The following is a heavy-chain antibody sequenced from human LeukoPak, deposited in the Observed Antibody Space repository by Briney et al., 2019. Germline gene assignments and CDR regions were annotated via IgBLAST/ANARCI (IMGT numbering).Heavy chain of an antibody. CDR1: GYTFTSYG. V-gene: IGHV1-18*01. CDR3: ARDFPYRGWYDYVWGSYPKGFDY. Sequence: ASVKVSCKASGYTFTSYGISWVRQAPGQGLERMGWISAYNGNTNYAQKLQGRVTMTTDTSTSTAYVELRSLRSDDTAVYYCARDFPYRGWYDYVWGSYPKGFDYWGQGTLVTVSS. CDR2: ISAYNGNT. D-gene: IGHD3-16*02. J-gene: IGHJ4*02.